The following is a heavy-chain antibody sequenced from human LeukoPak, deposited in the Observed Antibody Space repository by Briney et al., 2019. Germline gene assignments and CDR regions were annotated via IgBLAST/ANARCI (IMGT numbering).Heavy chain of an antibody. D-gene: IGHD5-18*01. CDR2: ISGSGGST. CDR1: GFTFSSYA. J-gene: IGHJ4*02. CDR3: AKEDLKTYSDCFDY. Sequence: PGGSLRLSCAASGFTFSSYATSWVRQAPWKGLEGVSAISGSGGSTYYADSVKGRFTIYRDNSKNTLYLQINRLRAEDTDVYYCAKEDLKTYSDCFDYWGQGTLVTVSS. V-gene: IGHV3-23*01.